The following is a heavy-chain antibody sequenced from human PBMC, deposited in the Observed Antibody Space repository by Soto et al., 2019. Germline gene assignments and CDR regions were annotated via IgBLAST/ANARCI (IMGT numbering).Heavy chain of an antibody. CDR3: ARELRGGYDYYYYYGMDV. J-gene: IGHJ6*02. CDR2: IIPIFGTA. CDR1: GGTFSSYA. V-gene: IGHV1-69*13. Sequence: SSVKVSCKASGGTFSSYAISWVRQAPGQGLEWMGGIIPIFGTANYAQKFQGRVTITADESTSTAYMELSSLRSEDTAVYYCARELRGGYDYYYYYGMDVWGQGTTVTVSS. D-gene: IGHD3-22*01.